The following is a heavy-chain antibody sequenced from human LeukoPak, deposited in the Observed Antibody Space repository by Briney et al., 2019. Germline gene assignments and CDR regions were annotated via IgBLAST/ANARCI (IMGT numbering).Heavy chain of an antibody. J-gene: IGHJ4*02. Sequence: PGWALTLSCGASGFTFSHYYMSWIRQAPGKGLEGLSYTSSCSGSTNHATSVMGRFTTSRDNGKTSLYLQMNSLRAEETAVYYCARDQGENYDSSGYSPYWGQGTLVTVSS. D-gene: IGHD3-22*01. CDR2: TSSCSGST. CDR3: ARDQGENYDSSGYSPY. V-gene: IGHV3-11*06. CDR1: GFTFSHYY.